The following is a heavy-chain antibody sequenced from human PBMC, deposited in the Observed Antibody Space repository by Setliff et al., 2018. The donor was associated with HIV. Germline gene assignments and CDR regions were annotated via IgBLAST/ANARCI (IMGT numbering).Heavy chain of an antibody. V-gene: IGHV4-39*01. CDR1: GGSISSSSYY. Sequence: PSETLSLTCTVSGGSISSSSYYWAWFRQPPGKGLEYIGSVYFSGRAYYNPSLKSRVTISLDTSKNQFSLKLSSVTAADTAVYYCARLEYYYYMDVWGNGTTVTVSS. J-gene: IGHJ6*03. CDR2: VYFSGRA. CDR3: ARLEYYYYMDV.